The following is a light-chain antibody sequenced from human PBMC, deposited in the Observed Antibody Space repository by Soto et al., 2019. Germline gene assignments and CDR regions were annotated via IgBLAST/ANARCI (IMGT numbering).Light chain of an antibody. Sequence: DIQMTQSPSTLSASVGDRVTITCRASQSISSWLAWYQQKPGKAPKLLIYDASSLQSGVPPRFSGSGSGTEFTLTISSLQPDDFAIYYCQQYKSYFWTFGQGTKVDIK. V-gene: IGKV1-5*01. CDR1: QSISSW. J-gene: IGKJ1*01. CDR3: QQYKSYFWT. CDR2: DAS.